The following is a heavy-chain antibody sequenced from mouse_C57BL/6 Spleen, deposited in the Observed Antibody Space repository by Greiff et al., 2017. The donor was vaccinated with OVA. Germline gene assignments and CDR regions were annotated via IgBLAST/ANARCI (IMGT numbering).Heavy chain of an antibody. CDR2: IYPRSGNT. CDR1: GYTFTSYG. V-gene: IGHV1-81*01. CDR3: ARSGDYDGFAY. D-gene: IGHD2-4*01. J-gene: IGHJ3*01. Sequence: VQLVESGAELARPGASVKLSCKASGYTFTSYGISWVKQRTGQGLEWIGEIYPRSGNTYYNEKFKGKDTLTADKSSSTAYMELRSLTSEDSAVYFCARSGDYDGFAYWGQGTLVTVSA.